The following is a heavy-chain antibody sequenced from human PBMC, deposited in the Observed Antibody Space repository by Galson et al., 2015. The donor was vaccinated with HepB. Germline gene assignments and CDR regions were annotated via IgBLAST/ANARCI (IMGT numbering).Heavy chain of an antibody. Sequence: LSLTCTVSGGSISSGGYYWSWIRQHPGKGLEWIGYTYYSGSTYYNPSLKSRVTISVDTSKNQFSLKLSSVTAADTAVYYCARDRCSSTSCEQYYYYGMDVWGQGTTVTVSS. D-gene: IGHD2-2*01. CDR2: TYYSGST. J-gene: IGHJ6*02. V-gene: IGHV4-31*03. CDR3: ARDRCSSTSCEQYYYYGMDV. CDR1: GGSISSGGYY.